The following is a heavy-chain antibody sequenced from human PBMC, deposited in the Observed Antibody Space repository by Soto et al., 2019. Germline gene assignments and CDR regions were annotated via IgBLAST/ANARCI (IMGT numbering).Heavy chain of an antibody. CDR1: GGSISSGGYY. CDR2: IYYSGST. CDR3: ASRVTTVTTGPYYYMDV. Sequence: SETLSLTCTVSGGSISSGGYYWSWIRQHPGKGLEWIGYIYYSGSTNYNPSLKSRVTISVDTSKNQFSLKLSSVTAADTAVYYCASRVTTVTTGPYYYMDVWGKGTTVTVSS. V-gene: IGHV4-61*08. D-gene: IGHD4-17*01. J-gene: IGHJ6*03.